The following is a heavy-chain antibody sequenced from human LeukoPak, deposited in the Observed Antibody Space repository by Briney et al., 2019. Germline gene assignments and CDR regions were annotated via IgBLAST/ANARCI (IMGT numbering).Heavy chain of an antibody. CDR2: INPNNGGT. J-gene: IGHJ4*02. V-gene: IGHV1-2*02. CDR3: ARGSSSPVPNFDY. CDR1: GYTFTGYY. D-gene: IGHD6-13*01. Sequence: ASVRVSCKASGYTFTGYYMHWVRQAPGQGLEWVGWINPNNGGTSYAQKFQGRVTMTRDTSITTAYMELPTLTSDDTAVYYCARGSSSPVPNFDYWGQGTLVTVSS.